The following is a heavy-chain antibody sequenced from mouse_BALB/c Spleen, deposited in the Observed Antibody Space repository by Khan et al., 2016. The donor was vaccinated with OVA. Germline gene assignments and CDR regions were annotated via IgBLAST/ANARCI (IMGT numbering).Heavy chain of an antibody. D-gene: IGHD2-2*01. J-gene: IGHJ3*01. CDR3: IRGYYGYPFTY. CDR2: ISDINSYI. CDR1: GFTFSDYY. Sequence: EVELVESGGGLMKPGGSLKLSCAASGFTFSDYYMYWVRQTPEKRLEWVATISDINSYIYYPDNVKGRFTISRDNAKNNLYLQMNSLKSEDTAMYYCIRGYYGYPFTYWGQGTLVTVSA. V-gene: IGHV5-4*02.